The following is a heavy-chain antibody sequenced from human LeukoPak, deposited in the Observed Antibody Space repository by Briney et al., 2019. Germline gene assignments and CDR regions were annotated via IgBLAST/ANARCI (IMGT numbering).Heavy chain of an antibody. Sequence: PSETLSLTCTVSGGSISSTTYYWDWIRQPPGKGLEWIGSIYYSGSTYYNPSLKSRVTISVDTSKNQFSLKLSSVTAADTAVYYCARDRSWAGGVEDYWGQGTLVTVSS. V-gene: IGHV4-39*07. CDR2: IYYSGST. J-gene: IGHJ4*02. D-gene: IGHD2-15*01. CDR3: ARDRSWAGGVEDY. CDR1: GGSISSTTYY.